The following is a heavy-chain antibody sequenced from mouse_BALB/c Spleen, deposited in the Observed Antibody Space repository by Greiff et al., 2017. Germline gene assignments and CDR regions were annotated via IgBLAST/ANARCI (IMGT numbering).Heavy chain of an antibody. J-gene: IGHJ3*01. Sequence: EVKLMESGGGLVQPGGSLKLSCAASGFDFSRYWMSWVRQAPGKGLEWIGEINPDSSTINYTPSLKDKFIISRDNAKNTLYLQMSKVRSEDTALYYCARRNYYGNWFAYWGQGTLVTVSA. CDR2: INPDSSTI. CDR3: ARRNYYGNWFAY. V-gene: IGHV4-1*02. D-gene: IGHD2-1*01. CDR1: GFDFSRYW.